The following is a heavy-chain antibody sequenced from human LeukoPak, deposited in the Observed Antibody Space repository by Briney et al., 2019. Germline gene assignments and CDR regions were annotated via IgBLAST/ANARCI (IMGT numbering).Heavy chain of an antibody. D-gene: IGHD1-26*01. Sequence: GGSLRLSCAASGFIFTDLYMDWVRQAPGKGLEWVGRTRNKAENYMTEYAASVKGRFTVSREYSKNSLNLQMNSLKIEDTAVYYCVTWISGHGYWGQGTLVTVSS. CDR1: GFIFTDLY. V-gene: IGHV3-72*01. CDR2: TRNKAENYMT. J-gene: IGHJ4*02. CDR3: VTWISGHGY.